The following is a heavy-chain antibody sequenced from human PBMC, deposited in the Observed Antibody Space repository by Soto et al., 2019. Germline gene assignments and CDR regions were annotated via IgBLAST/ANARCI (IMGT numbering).Heavy chain of an antibody. V-gene: IGHV4-59*01. CDR3: ARHVPAAGYYYGMDV. CDR1: GGTISSYY. Sequence: SETLSLTCTVSGGTISSYYWSWIRQPPGKGLECIGYIYYSGSTYYNPSLKSRVTILVDTSKNHFSLKLSSVTAADTAVYYCARHVPAAGYYYGMDVWGQGTTVTVSS. J-gene: IGHJ6*02. D-gene: IGHD2-2*01. CDR2: IYYSGST.